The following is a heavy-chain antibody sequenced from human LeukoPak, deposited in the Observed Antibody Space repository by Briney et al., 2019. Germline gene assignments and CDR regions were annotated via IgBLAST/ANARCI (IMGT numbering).Heavy chain of an antibody. V-gene: IGHV3-11*01. D-gene: IGHD3-22*01. CDR1: GFTFSDYY. CDR2: ISSSGNTI. CDR3: ARVQPHYYDSSGYPPDY. Sequence: GGSLRLSCAASGFTFSDYYMSWIRQAPGKGLKWVSYISSSGNTIFYADSVKGRFTLSRDNAKNSLYLQMNSLRAEDTAVYYCARVQPHYYDSSGYPPDYWGQGTLVTVSS. J-gene: IGHJ4*02.